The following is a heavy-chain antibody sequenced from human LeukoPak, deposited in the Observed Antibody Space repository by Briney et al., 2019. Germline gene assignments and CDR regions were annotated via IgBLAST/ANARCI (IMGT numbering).Heavy chain of an antibody. Sequence: SETLSLTCAVYGGSFSGYYWSWIRQPPGKGLEWIGEINHSGSTNYNPSLKSRVTISVDTSKNQFSLKLSSVTAADTAVYYCASRAAAGTRVDYWGQGTLVTVSS. V-gene: IGHV4-34*01. CDR2: INHSGST. CDR3: ASRAAAGTRVDY. D-gene: IGHD6-13*01. CDR1: GGSFSGYY. J-gene: IGHJ4*02.